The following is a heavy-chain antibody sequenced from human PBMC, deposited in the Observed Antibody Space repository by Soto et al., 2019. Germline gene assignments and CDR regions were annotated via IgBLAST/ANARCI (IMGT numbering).Heavy chain of an antibody. V-gene: IGHV1-69*13. D-gene: IGHD3-22*01. CDR2: IIPIFGTA. CDR1: GGTFRSYA. CDR3: ARDYYDIRLTSHILGY. J-gene: IGHJ4*02. Sequence: GAPVKVSCKASGGTFRSYAISWVRQAPGQGLEWMGGIIPIFGTANYAQKFQGRVTITADESTSTAYMELSSLRSEDTAVYYCARDYYDIRLTSHILGYWGQGTLVTVSS.